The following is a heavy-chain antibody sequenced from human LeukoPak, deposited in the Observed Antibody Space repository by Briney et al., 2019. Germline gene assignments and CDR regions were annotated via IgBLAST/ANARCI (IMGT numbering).Heavy chain of an antibody. CDR2: IKEDGGEK. CDR3: ARVLGCTNGVCHDAFDI. CDR1: GFTFSSYG. D-gene: IGHD2-8*01. J-gene: IGHJ3*02. Sequence: GGSLRLSCAASGFTFSSYGMHWVRQAPGKGLEWVANIKEDGGEKFHVDSVKGRFTISRDNAKKSLYLQMNSLRAEDTAVYFCARVLGCTNGVCHDAFDIWGQGTVVTVSS. V-gene: IGHV3-7*01.